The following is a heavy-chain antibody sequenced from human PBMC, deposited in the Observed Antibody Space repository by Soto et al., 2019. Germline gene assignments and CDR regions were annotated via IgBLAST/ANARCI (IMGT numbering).Heavy chain of an antibody. J-gene: IGHJ4*02. Sequence: SETLSLTCTVSGGSISSYYWSWIRQPPGKGLEWIGYIYYSGSTNYNPSLKSRVTISVDTSKNQFSLKLSSVTAADTAVYYCARVRLVRGQRSFDYWGQGTLVTVSS. D-gene: IGHD3-10*01. CDR2: IYYSGST. V-gene: IGHV4-59*01. CDR3: ARVRLVRGQRSFDY. CDR1: GGSISSYY.